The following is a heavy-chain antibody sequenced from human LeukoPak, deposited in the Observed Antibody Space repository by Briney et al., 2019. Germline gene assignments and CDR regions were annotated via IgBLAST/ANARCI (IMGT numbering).Heavy chain of an antibody. V-gene: IGHV3-23*01. CDR3: AKDRWVGATSSHYFDY. Sequence: GGSLRLSCAASGFTFSSYAMNGVRQAPGKGLEWVSAISTRGGTTYYADSVKGRFTISRDDSKNTLYLQMNSLRVEDTAVYYCAKDRWVGATSSHYFDYWGQGTLVTVSS. CDR2: ISTRGGTT. D-gene: IGHD1-26*01. CDR1: GFTFSSYA. J-gene: IGHJ4*02.